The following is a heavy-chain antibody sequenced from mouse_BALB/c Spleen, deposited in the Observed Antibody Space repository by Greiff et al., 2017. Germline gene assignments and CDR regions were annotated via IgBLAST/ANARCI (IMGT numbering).Heavy chain of an antibody. J-gene: IGHJ4*01. CDR1: GFTFSSYG. Sequence: DVMLVESGGDLVKPGGSLKLSCAASGFTFSSYGMSWVRQTPDKRLEWVATISDGGSYTYYPDSVKGRFTISRDNAKNNLYLQMSSLKSEDTAMYYCARAYYRYDVAMDYWGQGTSVTVSS. CDR2: ISDGGSYT. D-gene: IGHD2-14*01. V-gene: IGHV5-6*02. CDR3: ARAYYRYDVAMDY.